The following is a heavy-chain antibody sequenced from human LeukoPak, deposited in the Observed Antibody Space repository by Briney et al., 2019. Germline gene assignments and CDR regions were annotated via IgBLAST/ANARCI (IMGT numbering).Heavy chain of an antibody. CDR1: GGSISSGGYY. J-gene: IGHJ4*02. CDR3: ARGVITFGGVIANFDY. Sequence: PSETLSLTCTVSGGSISSGGYYWSWIRQPPGKGLEWIGYIYHSGSAYYNPSLKSRVTISVDRSKNQFSLKLSSVTAADTAVYYCARGVITFGGVIANFDYWGQGTLVTVSS. D-gene: IGHD3-16*02. V-gene: IGHV4-30-2*01. CDR2: IYHSGSA.